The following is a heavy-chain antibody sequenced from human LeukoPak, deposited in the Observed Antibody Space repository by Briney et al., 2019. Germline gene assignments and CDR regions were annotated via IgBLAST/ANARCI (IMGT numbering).Heavy chain of an antibody. CDR1: GFTFSTYG. V-gene: IGHV3-30*02. Sequence: GGSLRLSCAASGFTFSTYGMHWVRQAPGKGLEWVSFIRNNGDNKYYADSVRGRFTISRDNSKNTLYLQMNSLSAEDTAVYYCARWGLGKGTAFDIWGQGTMVTVSS. J-gene: IGHJ3*02. CDR3: ARWGLGKGTAFDI. CDR2: IRNNGDNK. D-gene: IGHD3-16*01.